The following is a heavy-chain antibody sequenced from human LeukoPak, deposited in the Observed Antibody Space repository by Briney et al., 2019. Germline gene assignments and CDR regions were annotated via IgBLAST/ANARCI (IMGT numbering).Heavy chain of an antibody. CDR3: ARFYGGSALDN. D-gene: IGHD3-16*01. J-gene: IGHJ3*02. CDR1: GFTFSVYW. CDR2: INSDGFSI. Sequence: GGSLRLSCAASGFTFSVYWMHWVRQAPGKGLVWVSRINSDGFSIAYADSVKGRFTISRDNAKNTLYLHMNSLRAEDTAVYYCARFYGGSALDNWGQGTMVTVSS. V-gene: IGHV3-74*01.